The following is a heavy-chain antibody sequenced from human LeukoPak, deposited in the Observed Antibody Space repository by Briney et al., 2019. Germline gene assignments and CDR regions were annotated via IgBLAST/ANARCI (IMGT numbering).Heavy chain of an antibody. CDR3: AREKAYYYDSSLDY. CDR2: ISSSSSTI. D-gene: IGHD3-22*01. J-gene: IGHJ4*02. CDR1: GFTFSSYE. V-gene: IGHV3-48*03. Sequence: GGSLRLSCAASGFTFSSYEMNWVRQAPGKGLEWVSYISSSSSTIYYADSVKGRFTISRDNAKNSLYLQMNSLRAEDTAVYYCAREKAYYYDSSLDYWGQGTLVTVSS.